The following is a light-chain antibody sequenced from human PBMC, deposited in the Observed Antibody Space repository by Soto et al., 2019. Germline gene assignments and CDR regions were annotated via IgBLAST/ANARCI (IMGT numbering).Light chain of an antibody. CDR2: GAS. Sequence: EIVLTQSPGTLSLSPGERATLSCRASQSVFNNNLAWYQQKPGQAPRLLMFGASSRATGIPDRCSGSGSGTDFTLTISRLEPEDFAIYHCQQYGGSPRTFGQGTKLEIK. CDR3: QQYGGSPRT. J-gene: IGKJ2*01. V-gene: IGKV3-20*01. CDR1: QSVFNNN.